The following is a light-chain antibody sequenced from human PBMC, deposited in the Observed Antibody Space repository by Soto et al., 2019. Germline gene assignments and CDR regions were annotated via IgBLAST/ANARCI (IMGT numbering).Light chain of an antibody. V-gene: IGLV1-36*01. CDR2: YDD. CDR1: SSNIGSNG. J-gene: IGLJ2*01. Sequence: QSVLAQPPSVSEAPRQRVTISCSGSSSNIGSNGVHWYQQLPGKAPKLLIYYDDLLPSGVSDRFSGSKSGTSASLAISGLQSEDEADYYCAAWDDSLNGVLFGGGTQLTVL. CDR3: AAWDDSLNGVL.